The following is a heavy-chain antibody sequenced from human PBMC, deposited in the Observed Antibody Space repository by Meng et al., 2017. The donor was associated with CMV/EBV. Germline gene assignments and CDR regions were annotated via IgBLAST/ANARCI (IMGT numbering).Heavy chain of an antibody. D-gene: IGHD3-3*01. CDR2: IYYSGST. Sequence: SETLSLTCTVSGGSVSSGSYYWSWIRQPPGMGLEWIVYIYYSGSTNYNPSLKSRVTISVDTSKNQFSLKLSSVTAADTAVYYCASSVNYDFWSGDAFDIWGQGTMVTVSS. J-gene: IGHJ3*02. CDR3: ASSVNYDFWSGDAFDI. V-gene: IGHV4-61*01. CDR1: GGSVSSGSYY.